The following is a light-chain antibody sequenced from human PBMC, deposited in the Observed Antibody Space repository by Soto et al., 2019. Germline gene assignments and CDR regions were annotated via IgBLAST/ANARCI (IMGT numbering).Light chain of an antibody. J-gene: IGKJ4*01. CDR1: QGIRND. CDR3: QQSFSAPLT. CDR2: TAS. V-gene: IGKV1-39*01. Sequence: DVQMTQSPSSLSASVGDRVTISCRASQGIRNDLAWYQQKPGKAPKLLIYTASSLQVGFPSRFSGSGSGTDFTLTINSLQPEDFATYYCQQSFSAPLTFGGGTKVDIK.